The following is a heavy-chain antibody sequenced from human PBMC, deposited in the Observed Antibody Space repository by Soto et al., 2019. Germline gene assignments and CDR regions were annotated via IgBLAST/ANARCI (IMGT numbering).Heavy chain of an antibody. J-gene: IGHJ4*02. CDR1: GFTFSSYG. V-gene: IGHV3-30*18. D-gene: IGHD6-6*01. Sequence: GGSLRLSCAASGFTFSSYGMHWVRQAPGKGLEWVAVISYDGSNKYYADSVKGRFTISRDNSKNTLYLQMNSLRAEDTAVYYCAKDIFPTLALSIVARVALDYWGQGTLVTVPS. CDR2: ISYDGSNK. CDR3: AKDIFPTLALSIVARVALDY.